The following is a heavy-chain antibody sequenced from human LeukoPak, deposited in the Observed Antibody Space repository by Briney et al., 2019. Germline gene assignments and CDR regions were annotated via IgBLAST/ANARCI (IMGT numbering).Heavy chain of an antibody. J-gene: IGHJ1*01. CDR3: ARHLGLSEIQH. V-gene: IGHV4-39*01. Sequence: SETLSLTCTVSGGSISSSSYYWGWIRQPPGKGLEWIGSIYYSGSTYYNPPLKSRVTISVDTSKNQFSLKLSSVTAADTAVYYCARHLGLSEIQHWGQGTLVTVSS. D-gene: IGHD2-2*01. CDR2: IYYSGST. CDR1: GGSISSSSYY.